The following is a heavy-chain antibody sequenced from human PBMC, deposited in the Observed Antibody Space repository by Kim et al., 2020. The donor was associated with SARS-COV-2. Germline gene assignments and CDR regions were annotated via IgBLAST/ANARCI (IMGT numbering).Heavy chain of an antibody. D-gene: IGHD2-2*01. CDR1: GGSISSGSYY. CDR3: ARSTKGAFDI. CDR2: IYTSGST. Sequence: SETLSLTCTVSGGSISSGSYYWSWIRQPAGKGLEWIGRIYTSGSTNYNPSLKSRVTISVDTSKNQFSLKLSSVTAADTAVYYCARSTKGAFDIWGQGTMVTVSS. J-gene: IGHJ3*02. V-gene: IGHV4-61*02.